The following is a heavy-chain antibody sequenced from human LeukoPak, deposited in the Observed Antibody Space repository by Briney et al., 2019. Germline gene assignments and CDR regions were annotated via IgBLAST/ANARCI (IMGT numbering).Heavy chain of an antibody. Sequence: SETLSLTCSVSGGSISSGSYYWSWIRQPAGKGLEWIGRIYSSGSTNYNPSLKSRVTISVDTSKNQFSLKLSSVTAADTAVYYCARVRGFGGVIALDYWGQGTLVTVSS. CDR1: GGSISSGSYY. D-gene: IGHD3-16*02. V-gene: IGHV4-61*02. CDR2: IYSSGST. J-gene: IGHJ4*02. CDR3: ARVRGFGGVIALDY.